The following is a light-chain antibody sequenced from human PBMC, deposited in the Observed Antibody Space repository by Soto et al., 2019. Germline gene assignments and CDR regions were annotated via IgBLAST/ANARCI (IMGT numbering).Light chain of an antibody. J-gene: IGLJ2*01. CDR1: SSDIGAYNF. CDR3: TSWTTSTTMI. CDR2: DVN. V-gene: IGLV2-14*03. Sequence: QSALTQPASVSGSPGQSITISCTGTSSDIGAYNFVSWYQQHQGKDPKLMLYDVNIRPSGVSNRFSGSKSGNTASLTISGLQAEDEADYYCTSWTTSTTMIFGGGTKLTVL.